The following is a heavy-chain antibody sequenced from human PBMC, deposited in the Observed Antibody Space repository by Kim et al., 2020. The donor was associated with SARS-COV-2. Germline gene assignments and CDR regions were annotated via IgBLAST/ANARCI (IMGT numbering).Heavy chain of an antibody. CDR1: GFIVSSNY. CDR3: ARGGTQYTDRFQH. V-gene: IGHV3-53*01. Sequence: GGSLRLSCAASGFIVSSNYMTWVRQAPGKGLEWVSVLYTGGNTYYADSVKGRFTISRDNSKNTLYLQMNSLRAEDTAVYYCARGGTQYTDRFQHWGQGTLVTVSS. J-gene: IGHJ1*01. D-gene: IGHD1-1*01. CDR2: LYTGGNT.